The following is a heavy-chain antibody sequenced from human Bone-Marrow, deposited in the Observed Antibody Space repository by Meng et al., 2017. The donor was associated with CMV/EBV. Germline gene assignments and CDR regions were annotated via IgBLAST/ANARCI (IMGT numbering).Heavy chain of an antibody. CDR3: ARVPQNYDILTGYYMENWFDP. CDR1: GFTFSSYW. D-gene: IGHD3-9*01. Sequence: GGSPRLSCAASGFTFSSYWMSWVRQAPGKGLEWVANIKQDGSEKYYVDSVKGRFTISRDNAKNSLYLQMNSLRAEDTAVYYCARVPQNYDILTGYYMENWFDPWGQGTLVTVSS. V-gene: IGHV3-7*01. J-gene: IGHJ5*02. CDR2: IKQDGSEK.